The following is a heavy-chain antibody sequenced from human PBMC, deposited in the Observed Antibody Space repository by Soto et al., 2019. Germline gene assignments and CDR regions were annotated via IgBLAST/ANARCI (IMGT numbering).Heavy chain of an antibody. V-gene: IGHV3-53*04. J-gene: IGHJ3*02. D-gene: IGHD6-13*01. Sequence: EVQLVESGGGLVQPGGSLRLSYAASGFTVSSNYMSWVRQAPGKGLEWVSIIYPGGSTYYADSVKGRFTISRHNSKNTLYLQMNSLRVEDTAVYYCVRDRAAAGDAFDIWGQGTMVTVSS. CDR2: IYPGGST. CDR3: VRDRAAAGDAFDI. CDR1: GFTVSSNY.